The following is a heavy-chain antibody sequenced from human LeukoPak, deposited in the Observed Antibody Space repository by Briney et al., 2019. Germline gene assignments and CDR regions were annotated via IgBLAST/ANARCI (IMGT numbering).Heavy chain of an antibody. J-gene: IGHJ3*02. Sequence: SQTLSLTCTVSRGSISSGNYYWSWIRQPAGKGLEWIGRFHTRGSTNYNPSLKSRVIISVDTSKNQFSLKLSSVTAADTAVYYCARATHVYSAFDIWGQGTMVTVSS. CDR3: ARATHVYSAFDI. D-gene: IGHD1-14*01. V-gene: IGHV4-61*02. CDR2: FHTRGST. CDR1: RGSISSGNYY.